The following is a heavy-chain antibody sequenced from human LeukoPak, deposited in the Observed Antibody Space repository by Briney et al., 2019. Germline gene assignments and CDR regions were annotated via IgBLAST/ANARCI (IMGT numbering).Heavy chain of an antibody. V-gene: IGHV3-23*01. CDR3: AKETASGYGAFDI. CDR1: ALTFSSYA. Sequence: PGGSLRLSCAASALTFSSYAMSWVRQASGKGLEWVSGISGSGASTYYADSVKGRFTISRDNSKNTLYLQMNSLRAEDTAVYYCAKETASGYGAFDIWGQGTMVTVSS. D-gene: IGHD3-22*01. J-gene: IGHJ3*02. CDR2: ISGSGAST.